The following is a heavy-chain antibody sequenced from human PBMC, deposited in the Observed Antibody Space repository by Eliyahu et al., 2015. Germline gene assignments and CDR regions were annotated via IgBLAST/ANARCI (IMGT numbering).Heavy chain of an antibody. D-gene: IGHD3-16*01. CDR1: GGSXSSXY. CDR3: ARDMITFGGDAFDI. V-gene: IGHV4-4*07. CDR2: IDTRGST. J-gene: IGHJ3*02. Sequence: QVQLQESGPGLVKPSEXLSLTCTVSGGSXSSXYXSWIRQPAGKGXGWIWRIDTRGSTNXXPSXKXRVTMSVDTSKNQFSLKLSSVTAADTAVYYCARDMITFGGDAFDIWGQGTMVTVSS.